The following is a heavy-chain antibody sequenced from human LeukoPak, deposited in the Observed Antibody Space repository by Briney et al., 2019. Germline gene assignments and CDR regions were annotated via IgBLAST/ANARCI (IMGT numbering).Heavy chain of an antibody. Sequence: PSQTLSLTCTVSGGSISSGGYYWSWIRQPPGKGLEWIGYIYHSGSTYYNPSLKSRVTISVDRSKNQFSLKLSSVTAADTAVYYCAREILIAAAGLYYFDYWGQGTLVTVSS. CDR3: AREILIAAAGLYYFDY. J-gene: IGHJ4*02. D-gene: IGHD6-13*01. CDR2: IYHSGST. V-gene: IGHV4-30-2*01. CDR1: GGSISSGGYY.